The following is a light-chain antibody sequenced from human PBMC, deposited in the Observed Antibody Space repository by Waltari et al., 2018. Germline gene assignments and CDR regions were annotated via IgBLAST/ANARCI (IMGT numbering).Light chain of an antibody. J-gene: IGKJ1*01. CDR3: QQYNPSSPWT. CDR1: QSVSSW. Sequence: DIHMTQSPSTLSASVGDRVTITCRATQSVSSWLASYQQKPNKAPKLLIYKASTLETGVPSRFSGSGSGTEFSLTIDSLQPEDFATYYCQQYNPSSPWTFGQGTKV. CDR2: KAS. V-gene: IGKV1-5*03.